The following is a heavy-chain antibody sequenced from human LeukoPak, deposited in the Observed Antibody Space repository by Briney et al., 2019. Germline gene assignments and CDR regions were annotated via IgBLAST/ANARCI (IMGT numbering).Heavy chain of an antibody. CDR3: AREGSGSYYVDWFDP. J-gene: IGHJ5*02. CDR1: GYTFTGYY. Sequence: ASVKVSCKASGYTFTGYYMHWVRQAPRQGLEWMGWINPNSGGTNYAQKFQGRVTMTRDTSISTAHMELSRLRSDDTAVYYCAREGSGSYYVDWFDPWGQGTLVTVSS. CDR2: INPNSGGT. V-gene: IGHV1-2*02. D-gene: IGHD1-26*01.